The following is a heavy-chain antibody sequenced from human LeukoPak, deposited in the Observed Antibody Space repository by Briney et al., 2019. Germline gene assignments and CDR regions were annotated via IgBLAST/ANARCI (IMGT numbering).Heavy chain of an antibody. Sequence: SETLSLTCTVSGGSISSGGYYWSWIRQPPGKGLEWIGYIYYSGSTNYNPSLKSRVTISVDTSKNQFSLKLSSVTAADTAVYYCARDRTYYDFWSGYHHDAFDIWGQGTMVTVSS. V-gene: IGHV4-61*08. CDR2: IYYSGST. CDR3: ARDRTYYDFWSGYHHDAFDI. CDR1: GGSISSGGYY. D-gene: IGHD3-3*01. J-gene: IGHJ3*02.